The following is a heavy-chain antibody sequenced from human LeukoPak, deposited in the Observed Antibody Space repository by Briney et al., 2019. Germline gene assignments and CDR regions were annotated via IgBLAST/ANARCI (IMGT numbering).Heavy chain of an antibody. CDR2: IYPGDSDT. D-gene: IGHD1-26*01. CDR3: ARHAILGATRSHLDI. V-gene: IGHV5-51*01. Sequence: GESLKIPCKGSGYTFTTYWIAWVRQMPGKGLECMGIIYPGDSDTRYSPSFQGQVTISADKSISTAYLQWSSLKASDTALYYCARHAILGATRSHLDIWGQGTMVAVSP. CDR1: GYTFTTYW. J-gene: IGHJ3*02.